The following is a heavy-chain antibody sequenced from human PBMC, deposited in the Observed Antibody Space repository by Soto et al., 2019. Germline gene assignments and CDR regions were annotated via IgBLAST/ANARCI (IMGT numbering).Heavy chain of an antibody. CDR2: INHSGST. V-gene: IGHV4-34*01. CDR1: GGSFSGCY. CDR3: ARKVVVVPAARVAIDYYGMDV. J-gene: IGHJ6*02. Sequence: SETLSLTCAVYGGSFSGCYWSWLRQPPGKGLEWIGEINHSGSTNYNPSLKSRVTISVDTSKNQFSLKLSSVTAADTAVYYCARKVVVVPAARVAIDYYGMDVWGQGTTVT. D-gene: IGHD2-2*01.